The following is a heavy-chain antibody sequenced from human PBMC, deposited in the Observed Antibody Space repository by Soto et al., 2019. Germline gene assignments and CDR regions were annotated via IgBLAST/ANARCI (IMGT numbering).Heavy chain of an antibody. D-gene: IGHD1-26*01. J-gene: IGHJ4*02. CDR1: GFTFSNCV. Sequence: EVHLVESGGGLVQPGESLRLSCATSGFTFSNCVMTWVRQAPGKGLEWVAEITKTGDTDYADSVKGRFTISRDNSKNTVYLQMNSLRAEATAVYYGAKGILNGRWDAADWGQATRVPVSS. CDR3: AKGILNGRWDAAD. V-gene: IGHV3-23*04. CDR2: ITKTGDT.